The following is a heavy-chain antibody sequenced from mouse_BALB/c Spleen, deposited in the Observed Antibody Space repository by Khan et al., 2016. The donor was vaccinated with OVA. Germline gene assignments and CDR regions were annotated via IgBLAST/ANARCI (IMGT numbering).Heavy chain of an antibody. D-gene: IGHD2-14*01. CDR3: ARVGYNGTMDY. V-gene: IGHV9-3-1*01. Sequence: QIQLVQSGPELKKPGETVKISCKASGYTFTNYGMNWVKQAPGKGLKWMGWINTYTGEPTYADDFKGRFAFSLETSASTAYLQINNLKNEDTATYICARVGYNGTMDYGGQGTSVTVSA. J-gene: IGHJ4*01. CDR1: GYTFTNYG. CDR2: INTYTGEP.